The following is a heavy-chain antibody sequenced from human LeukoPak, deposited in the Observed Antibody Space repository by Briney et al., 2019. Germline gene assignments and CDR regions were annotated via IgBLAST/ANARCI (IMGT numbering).Heavy chain of an antibody. D-gene: IGHD3-10*01. CDR3: AKESDGENFDY. V-gene: IGHV3-23*01. CDR1: GFTFSSYT. J-gene: IGHJ4*02. Sequence: GGSLRLSCAASGFTFSSYTMSWVRQAPGKGLEWVSTFSGSGSNTYYADSVKGRFTISRDNSKNTLYLQMNSLRAEDTAVYYCAKESDGENFDYWGQGTLVTVSS. CDR2: FSGSGSNT.